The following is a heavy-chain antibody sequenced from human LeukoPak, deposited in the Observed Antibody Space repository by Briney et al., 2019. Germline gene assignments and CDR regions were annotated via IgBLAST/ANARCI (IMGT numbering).Heavy chain of an antibody. D-gene: IGHD2/OR15-2a*01. J-gene: IGHJ1*01. CDR1: GLTFSSNW. V-gene: IGHV3-7*01. CDR3: ASSSREY. Sequence: GGSLRLSYPASGLTFSSNWMSWVRQAPGKGLEWVANIKQDGSEKYYVDSVKGRFTISRDNSKNSLYLQLNGLRAEDTAVYYCASSSREYWGQGTLVTVSS. CDR2: IKQDGSEK.